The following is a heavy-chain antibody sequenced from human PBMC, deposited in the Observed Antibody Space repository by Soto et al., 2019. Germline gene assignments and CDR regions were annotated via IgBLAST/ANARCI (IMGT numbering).Heavy chain of an antibody. J-gene: IGHJ4*02. CDR1: EGTFNNYA. V-gene: IGHV1-69*06. CDR3: ARDDALRETSGYFYLDY. CDR2: IIPLFDAV. D-gene: IGHD3-22*01. Sequence: QVQLVQSGAEVKKPGSSVRVSCKTSEGTFNNYAISWVRQAPGQGLEWMGGIIPLFDAVKYAQKFQGRVTITVDKSTSTAYMELHTLTSEDTAVYYCARDDALRETSGYFYLDYWGQGTPVTVTS.